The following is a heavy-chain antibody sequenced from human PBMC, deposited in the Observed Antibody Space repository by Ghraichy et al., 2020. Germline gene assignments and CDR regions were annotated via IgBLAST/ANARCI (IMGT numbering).Heavy chain of an antibody. CDR2: IRQDDSEK. CDR3: ARKTYYYDNEKGYFDY. J-gene: IGHJ4*02. D-gene: IGHD3-22*01. V-gene: IGHV3-7*01. CDR1: GFTFSSYW. Sequence: GGSLRLSCAASGFTFSSYWMSWVRQAPGKGLEWVANIRQDDSEKNYVDSVKGRFTISRDNAENSLYLQMNSLRAEDTAVYYCARKTYYYDNEKGYFDYWGQGTLVTASS.